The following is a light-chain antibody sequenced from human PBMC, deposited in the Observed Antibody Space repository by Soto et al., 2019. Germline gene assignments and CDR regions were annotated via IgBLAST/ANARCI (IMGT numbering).Light chain of an antibody. CDR3: QRYNNWPRT. J-gene: IGKJ1*01. Sequence: EIVMTQSPATLSVSPGERATLSCRASQSISSNLAWYQQKPGQAPRLLIYGASTRATGIPASFSGSGSGTEFTLTISSLQSEDFAVYYCQRYNNWPRTFGQGTKVEFK. CDR1: QSISSN. V-gene: IGKV3-15*01. CDR2: GAS.